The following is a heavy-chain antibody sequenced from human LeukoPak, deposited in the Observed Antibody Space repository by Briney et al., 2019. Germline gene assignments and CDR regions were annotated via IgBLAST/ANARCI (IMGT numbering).Heavy chain of an antibody. J-gene: IGHJ3*02. CDR2: INWNGGST. CDR3: ARVGNDYVWGSYRFAPHAFDI. V-gene: IGHV3-20*04. D-gene: IGHD3-16*02. Sequence: PGGSLRPSCAASGFTLDDYGMSWVRHAPGKGLEWVSGINWNGGSTAYPDSVKGRFTISRDNAKNSLYLQMNSLRAEDTALYYCARVGNDYVWGSYRFAPHAFDIWGQGTMVTVSS. CDR1: GFTLDDYG.